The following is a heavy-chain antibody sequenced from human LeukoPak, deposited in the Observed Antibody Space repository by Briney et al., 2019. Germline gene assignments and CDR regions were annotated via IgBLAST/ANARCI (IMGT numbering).Heavy chain of an antibody. V-gene: IGHV3-23*01. Sequence: GGSLRLSCAVSGFTFSNYAMSRVRQAPGKGLEWVSASSGSGSSTYYADSVKGRFTTSRDNSKRTLYLQMNSLRVEDTAVYYCAPLAANIFGYWGQGTLVTASS. CDR3: APLAANIFGY. D-gene: IGHD6-25*01. CDR2: SSGSGSST. J-gene: IGHJ4*02. CDR1: GFTFSNYA.